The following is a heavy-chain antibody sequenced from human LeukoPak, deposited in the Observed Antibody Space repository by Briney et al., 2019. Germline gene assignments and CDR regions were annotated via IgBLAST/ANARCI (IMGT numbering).Heavy chain of an antibody. D-gene: IGHD3-16*01. CDR2: IYYSGTT. V-gene: IGHV4-38-2*02. J-gene: IGHJ5*01. Sequence: SETLSLTFTVSGYSISSGYYWGWIRQPPGKGLEWIGTIYYSGTTYYNPSLKSRVTISVDTSKNQFSLKLNSVTAADTAVYYCARAGGLTLSPFHSSGHGTPVTVSS. CDR3: ARAGGLTLSPFHS. CDR1: GYSISSGYY.